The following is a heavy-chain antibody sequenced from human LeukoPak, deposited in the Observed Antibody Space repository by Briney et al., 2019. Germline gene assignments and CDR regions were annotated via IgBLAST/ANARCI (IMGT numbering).Heavy chain of an antibody. CDR3: AKDFVVVPGNVNYFDS. D-gene: IGHD2-21*02. Sequence: GRSLRLSCAASGFTFSDYGMHWVRQAPGKGLEWVALISYDGSNKYYADSVKGRFTISRDNAKNSLYLQMKSLRAEDTAVYYCAKDFVVVPGNVNYFDSWGQGTLVTVSS. J-gene: IGHJ4*02. CDR2: ISYDGSNK. V-gene: IGHV3-30*18. CDR1: GFTFSDYG.